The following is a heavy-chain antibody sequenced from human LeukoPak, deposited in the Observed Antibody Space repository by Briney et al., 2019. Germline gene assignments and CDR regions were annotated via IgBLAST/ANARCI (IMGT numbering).Heavy chain of an antibody. CDR3: TKEGLPSGSSWSAWFDP. J-gene: IGHJ5*02. D-gene: IGHD3-10*01. Sequence: PGGSLRLSCAASGFTFTHYAMHWVRQTPGKGLEWVAVIANDGKTTYYADSVKGRFTISRDNSKNTLYLQMNSLRAEDTAVYYCTKEGLPSGSSWSAWFDPWGQGTLVTVSS. CDR1: GFTFTHYA. CDR2: IANDGKTT. V-gene: IGHV3-30*18.